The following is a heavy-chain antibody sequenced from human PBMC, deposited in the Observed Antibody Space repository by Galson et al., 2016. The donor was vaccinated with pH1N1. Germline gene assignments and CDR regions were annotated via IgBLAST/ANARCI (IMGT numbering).Heavy chain of an antibody. CDR3: ARHPRYYDSSGYYFDY. D-gene: IGHD3-22*01. CDR2: IYHSGTT. CDR1: GYSIRNGYF. Sequence: ETLSLTCNVSGYSIRNGYFWGWIRQPPGQGLEWIGIIYHSGTTYYNPSLESRVTISVDTSKNQFSLKVKSVTAADTAVYYCARHPRYYDSSGYYFDYWGQGILVTVSS. J-gene: IGHJ4*02. V-gene: IGHV4-38-2*02.